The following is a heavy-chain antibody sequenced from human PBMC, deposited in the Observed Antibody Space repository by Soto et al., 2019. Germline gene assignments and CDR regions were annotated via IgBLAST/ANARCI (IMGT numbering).Heavy chain of an antibody. CDR2: ISYDGSNQ. Sequence: GGSLRLSCVASGFNFSNHGMHWVRQAPGKGLEWVALISYDGSNQDYGDAVKGRFTISRDNSTSTAYMELSSLRSEDTAVYYCASPLYGGSYLALDYWGQGTLVTVSS. CDR3: ASPLYGGSYLALDY. J-gene: IGHJ4*02. CDR1: GFNFSNHG. D-gene: IGHD1-26*01. V-gene: IGHV3-30*03.